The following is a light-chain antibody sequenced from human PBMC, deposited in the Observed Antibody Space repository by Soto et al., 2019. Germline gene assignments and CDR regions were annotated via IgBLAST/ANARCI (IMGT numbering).Light chain of an antibody. CDR3: QQRNDWPLT. J-gene: IGKJ5*01. V-gene: IGKV3D-20*02. CDR1: QRLASKY. Sequence: IVLTQSPGTLSLSPGERATLSCRASQRLASKYLAWYQQMPGQAPRLLIHAASTRATGIPDRFSGSGSGTDFTLIISSLEPEDFAVYYCQQRNDWPLTFGQGTRLEIK. CDR2: AAS.